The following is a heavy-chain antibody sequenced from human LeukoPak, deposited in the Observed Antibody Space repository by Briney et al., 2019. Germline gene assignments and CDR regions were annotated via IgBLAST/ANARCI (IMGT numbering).Heavy chain of an antibody. J-gene: IGHJ6*02. V-gene: IGHV1-2*02. CDR2: INPNSGGT. D-gene: IGHD3-16*01. CDR3: ARDYDYYYYGMDV. Sequence: ASVKVSCKASGYTFTGYYMHWVRQAPGQGLEWMGWINPNSGGTNYAQQFQGRVTMTRETSISTDYMELRRLRSADTAVYYCARDYDYYYYGMDVWGQGTTVTVS. CDR1: GYTFTGYY.